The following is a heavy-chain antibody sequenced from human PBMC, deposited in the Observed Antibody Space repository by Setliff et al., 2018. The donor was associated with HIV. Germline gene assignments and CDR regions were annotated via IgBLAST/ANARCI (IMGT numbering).Heavy chain of an antibody. CDR2: IYTSGST. J-gene: IGHJ4*02. CDR3: ARLTRITTAGH. V-gene: IGHV4-61*02. D-gene: IGHD6-13*01. Sequence: PSETLSLTCTVSGASISSGNYYWSWIRQPAGKGLEWIGRIYTSGSTNYNPSLKSRVTISVDTSKNQFSRKLNSVTAADTAVYYCARLTRITTAGHWGQGTLVTVSS. CDR1: GASISSGNYY.